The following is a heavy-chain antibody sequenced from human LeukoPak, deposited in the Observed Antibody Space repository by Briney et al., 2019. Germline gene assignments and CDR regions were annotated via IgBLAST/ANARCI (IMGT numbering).Heavy chain of an antibody. D-gene: IGHD3-9*01. CDR2: LRYDASNQ. J-gene: IGHJ5*01. CDR1: GFSFSNYN. CDR3: AKELYDILTAYYPALLDS. V-gene: IGHV3-30*02. Sequence: QSGGSLRLSCAASGFSFSNYNMHWVRQAPGKGLEWVAFLRYDASNQYYADSVKGRFTISRDNSKNTLYLQMTNLRAEDTAVYYCAKELYDILTAYYPALLDSWGQGTLVTVSS.